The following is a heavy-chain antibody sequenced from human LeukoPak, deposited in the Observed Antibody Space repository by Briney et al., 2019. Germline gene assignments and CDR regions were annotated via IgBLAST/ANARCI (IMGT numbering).Heavy chain of an antibody. J-gene: IGHJ4*02. D-gene: IGHD5-18*01. Sequence: PSETLSLTCTVSGGSISSYYWSWIRQPPGKGLEWIGYIYYSGSTNYNPSLKSRVTISVDTSKNQFSLKLSSVTAADTAVYYCARGPPALAYWGQGTLVTVSS. V-gene: IGHV4-59*01. CDR2: IYYSGST. CDR3: ARGPPALAY. CDR1: GGSISSYY.